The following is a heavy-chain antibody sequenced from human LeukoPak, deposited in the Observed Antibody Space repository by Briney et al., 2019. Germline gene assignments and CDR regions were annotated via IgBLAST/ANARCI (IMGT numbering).Heavy chain of an antibody. D-gene: IGHD2-2*01. Sequence: GSLRLSCAASGFTVSSNYMSWVRQAPGKGLEWIGEINHSGSTNYNPSLKSRVTISVDTSKNQFSLKLSSVTAADTAVYYCARHPPRIVVVPAAPYYYYGMDVWGQGTTVTVSS. CDR1: GFTVSSNY. V-gene: IGHV4-34*01. CDR2: INHSGST. CDR3: ARHPPRIVVVPAAPYYYYGMDV. J-gene: IGHJ6*02.